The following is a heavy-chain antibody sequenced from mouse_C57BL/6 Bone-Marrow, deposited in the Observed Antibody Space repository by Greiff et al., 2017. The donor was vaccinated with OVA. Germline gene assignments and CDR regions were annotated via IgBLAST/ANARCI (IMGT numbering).Heavy chain of an antibody. Sequence: QVQLKESGPGLVAPSQRLSITCTVSGFSLTSYGVDWVRQPPGTGLAWLGVIWGGGGTTYNSALMSRLSISKDNSKSQVFLKMNSLQTDDTAMYYCALGYCGSGVAYWGQGTLVTVSA. CDR3: ALGYCGSGVAY. D-gene: IGHD1-1*01. V-gene: IGHV2-9*01. CDR1: GFSLTSYG. J-gene: IGHJ3*01. CDR2: IWGGGGT.